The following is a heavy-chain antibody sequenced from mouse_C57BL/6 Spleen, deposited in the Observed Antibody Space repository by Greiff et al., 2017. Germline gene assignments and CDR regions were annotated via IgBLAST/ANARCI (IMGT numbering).Heavy chain of an antibody. CDR1: GYTFPSSW. CDR2: INPSSGYT. V-gene: IGHV1-7*01. Sequence: VPLQQSGADLAKPGASVQLSCQASGYTFPSSWLHWVKQRPGQGLEWIGYINPSSGYTKYNQKFKDKATLTADKSSSTAYMQLSSRTYEDSAVYYCARGAMDYWGQGTSVTVSS. J-gene: IGHJ4*01. CDR3: ARGAMDY.